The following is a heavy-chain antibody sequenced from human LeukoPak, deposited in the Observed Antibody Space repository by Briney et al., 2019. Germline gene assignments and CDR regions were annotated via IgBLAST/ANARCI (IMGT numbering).Heavy chain of an antibody. CDR2: ISGSGGST. J-gene: IGHJ6*02. D-gene: IGHD3-16*01. Sequence: GGSLRLSCAASGFTFSSYAMSWVRQAPGKGLKWVSAISGSGGSTYYADSVKGRFTISRDNSKNTLYLQMNSLRAEDTAVYYCAKDEAGGGIYYGMDVWGQGTTVTVSS. V-gene: IGHV3-23*01. CDR1: GFTFSSYA. CDR3: AKDEAGGGIYYGMDV.